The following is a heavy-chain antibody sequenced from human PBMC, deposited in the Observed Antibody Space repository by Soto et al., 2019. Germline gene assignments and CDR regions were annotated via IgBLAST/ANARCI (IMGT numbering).Heavy chain of an antibody. CDR1: ADSSTISDSY. CDR3: ARNRIEVVWRGFDY. V-gene: IGHV4-39*01. D-gene: IGHD1-1*01. CDR2: SSYNGGT. Sequence: SETLSLTCTVSADSSTISDSYWGWLRQPPGKGLQWIGSSSYNGGTFYNPSLKGRVAISVDPSKKHSSLQVTSVSAADTAVYYCARNRIEVVWRGFDYWGQGSTVTVSS. J-gene: IGHJ4*02.